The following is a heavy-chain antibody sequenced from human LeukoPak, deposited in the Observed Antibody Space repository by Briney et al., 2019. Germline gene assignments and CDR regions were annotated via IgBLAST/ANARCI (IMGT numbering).Heavy chain of an antibody. CDR2: IDYSGST. Sequence: SETLSLTCTVSGGSISGNSYYWGWIRQPPGKGLEWIGSIDYSGSTYYNPSLKSRVTISVDTSKNQFSLELSSVTAADTAVFYCARSAVIVATNPYYYYGMDVWGQGTTVTVSS. CDR3: ARSAVIVATNPYYYYGMDV. CDR1: GGSISGNSYY. D-gene: IGHD5-12*01. V-gene: IGHV4-39*01. J-gene: IGHJ6*02.